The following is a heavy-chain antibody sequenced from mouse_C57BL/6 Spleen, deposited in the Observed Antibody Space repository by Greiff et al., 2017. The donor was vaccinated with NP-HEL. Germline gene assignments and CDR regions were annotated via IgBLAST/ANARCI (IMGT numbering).Heavy chain of an antibody. Sequence: EVQLKESGPGLVKPSQSLSLTCSVTGYSITSGYYWNWIRQFPGNKLEWMGYISYDGSNNYNPSLKNRISITRDTSKNQFFLKLNSVTTEDTATYYCARRGISYYGSWFAYWGQGTLVTVSA. CDR3: ARRGISYYGSWFAY. CDR2: ISYDGSN. CDR1: GYSITSGYY. J-gene: IGHJ3*01. D-gene: IGHD1-1*01. V-gene: IGHV3-6*01.